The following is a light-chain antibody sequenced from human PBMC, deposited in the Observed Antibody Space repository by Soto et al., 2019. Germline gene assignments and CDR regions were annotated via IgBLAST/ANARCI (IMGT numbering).Light chain of an antibody. CDR2: EGS. V-gene: IGLV2-23*01. CDR1: SSDVGSYNL. CDR3: CSYAGSSCYV. J-gene: IGLJ1*01. Sequence: QSVLTQPASVSGSPGQSITISCTGTSSDVGSYNLVSWYQQHPGKAPKLMIYEGSKRPSGVSNRFSGSKSGNTASLTISGLKAEDEADYYCCSYAGSSCYVFGTGTKVTXL.